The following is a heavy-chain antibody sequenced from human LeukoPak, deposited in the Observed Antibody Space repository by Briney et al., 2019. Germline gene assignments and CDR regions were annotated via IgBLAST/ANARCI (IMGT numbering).Heavy chain of an antibody. J-gene: IGHJ4*02. D-gene: IGHD2-15*01. CDR2: IYYSGST. Sequence: SETLSLTCTVSGGSISSYYWSWVRQPPGKGLEWIGYIYYSGSTNYNPSLKSRFTMSLDTSNNQFSLNLSSVTAADTAVYYCARDPRVCTGDTCYSIWGQGTLVTVSS. CDR1: GGSISSYY. CDR3: ARDPRVCTGDTCYSI. V-gene: IGHV4-59*01.